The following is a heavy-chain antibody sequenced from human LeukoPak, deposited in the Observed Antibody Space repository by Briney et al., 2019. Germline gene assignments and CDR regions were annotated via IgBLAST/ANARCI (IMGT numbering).Heavy chain of an antibody. V-gene: IGHV1-2*02. CDR2: INPNSGGT. D-gene: IGHD6-19*01. J-gene: IGHJ4*02. Sequence: ASVKVSCKASGYTFTGYYMHWVRQAPGQGLEWMGWINPNSGGTNYAQKFQGRVTMTRDTSISTAYMELSRLRSDDTAVYYCARGRSIAVAGRNIAPLDKDYWGQGTLVTVSS. CDR3: ARGRSIAVAGRNIAPLDKDY. CDR1: GYTFTGYY.